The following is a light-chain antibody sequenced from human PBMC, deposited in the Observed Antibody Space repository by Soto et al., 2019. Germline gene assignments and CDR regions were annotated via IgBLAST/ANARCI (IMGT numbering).Light chain of an antibody. J-gene: IGKJ1*01. CDR1: QSISNW. CDR2: DAS. CDR3: LQYDNHSWT. Sequence: DIQMTQSPSTLPASVGDRVTITCRASQSISNWLAWYQQKPGKAPKLLIYDASSLESGVPSRFSGSGSGTEFTLTISSLQPDDVATYYCLQYDNHSWTFGQGTKVDIK. V-gene: IGKV1-5*01.